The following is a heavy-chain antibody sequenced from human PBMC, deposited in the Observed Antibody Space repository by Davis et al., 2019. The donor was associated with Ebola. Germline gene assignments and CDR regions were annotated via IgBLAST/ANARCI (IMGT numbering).Heavy chain of an antibody. V-gene: IGHV3-23*01. CDR2: ISGSGDKS. CDR1: GFTFADHA. D-gene: IGHD6-19*01. J-gene: IGHJ4*02. CDR3: ARVSAVAGLY. Sequence: GGSLRLSCAVSGFTFADHAVSWVRQAPGKGLEWVSAISGSGDKSYYADSVKGRFTISKDNSQNTLYLQMNSLRAEDTAVYYCARVSAVAGLYWGQGTLVTVSS.